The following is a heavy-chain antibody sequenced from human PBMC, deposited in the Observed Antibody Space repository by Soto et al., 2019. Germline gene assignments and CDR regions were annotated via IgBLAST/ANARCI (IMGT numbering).Heavy chain of an antibody. D-gene: IGHD6-6*01. CDR1: GFTFSSYD. V-gene: IGHV3-13*01. J-gene: IGHJ3*02. CDR3: ARAARRIDAFDI. Sequence: GGSLRLSCAASGFTFSSYDMHWVRQATGKGLEWVSAIGTAGDTYYPGSVKGRFTISRENAKNSLYLQMNSLRAGDTAVYYCARAARRIDAFDIWGQGTMVTVSS. CDR2: IGTAGDT.